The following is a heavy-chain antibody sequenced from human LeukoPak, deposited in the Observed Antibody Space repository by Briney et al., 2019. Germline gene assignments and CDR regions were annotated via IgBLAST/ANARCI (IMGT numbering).Heavy chain of an antibody. CDR2: ISSSNTYI. D-gene: IGHD3-10*01. J-gene: IGHJ4*02. CDR3: AKCDELWFGLCDY. Sequence: GGSLRLSCAASGFTFSSYSMTWVRQAPGKGLEWVSSISSSNTYIYYADSLKGRFTISRDNSKNTLYLQMNSLRAEDTAVYYCAKCDELWFGLCDYWGQGTLVTVSS. V-gene: IGHV3-21*04. CDR1: GFTFSSYS.